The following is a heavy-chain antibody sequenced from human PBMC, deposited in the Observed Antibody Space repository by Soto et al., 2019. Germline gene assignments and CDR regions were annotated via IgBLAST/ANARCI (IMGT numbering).Heavy chain of an antibody. V-gene: IGHV3-48*01. D-gene: IGHD6-25*01. CDR2: ISSSSSTI. CDR3: ARDSGFNYFDY. CDR1: GFTFSSYS. Sequence: EVQLVESGGGLVKPGGSLRLSCAASGFTFSSYSMNWVRQAPGKGLEWVSYISSSSSTIYYADTVKGRFTISRDNAKNSLYLQMNSLRAEDTAVYYCARDSGFNYFDYWGQGTLVTVSS. J-gene: IGHJ4*02.